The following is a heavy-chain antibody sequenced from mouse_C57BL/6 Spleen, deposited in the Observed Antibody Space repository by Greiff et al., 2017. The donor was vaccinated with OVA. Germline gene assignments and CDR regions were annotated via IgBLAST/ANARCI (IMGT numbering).Heavy chain of an antibody. V-gene: IGHV1-82*01. CDR2: IYPGDGDT. D-gene: IGHD2-2*01. CDR1: GYAFSSSW. J-gene: IGHJ3*01. CDR3: ARYGYDEWWAY. Sequence: VQLQQSGPELVKPGASVKISCKASGYAFSSSWMNWVKQRPGKGLEWIGRIYPGDGDTNYNGKFKGKATLTADKSSSTAYMQLSSLTSEDSAVYFCARYGYDEWWAYWGQGTLVTVSA.